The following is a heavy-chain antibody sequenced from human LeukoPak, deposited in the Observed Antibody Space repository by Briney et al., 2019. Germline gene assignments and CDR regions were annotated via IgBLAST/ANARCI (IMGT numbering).Heavy chain of an antibody. CDR3: ARAGGGGYSGYEEGRQANYYYYYGMDV. V-gene: IGHV1-2*04. Sequence: ASVKVSCKASGYTFTGYYMHWVRQAPGQGLEWMGWINPNSGGTNYAQKFQGWVTMTRDTSISTAYMELSRLRSDDTAVYYCARAGGGGYSGYEEGRQANYYYYYGMDVWGKGTTVTVSP. CDR1: GYTFTGYY. CDR2: INPNSGGT. J-gene: IGHJ6*04. D-gene: IGHD5-12*01.